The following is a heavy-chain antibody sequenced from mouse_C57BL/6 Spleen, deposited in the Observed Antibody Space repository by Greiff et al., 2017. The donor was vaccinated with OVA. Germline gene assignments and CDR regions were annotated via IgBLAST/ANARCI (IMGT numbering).Heavy chain of an antibody. CDR1: GYTFTSYW. CDR3: ARPYDYHGGYYFDY. D-gene: IGHD2-4*01. Sequence: QVQLQQPGAELVRPGSSVKLSCKASGYTFTSYWMHWVKQRPIQGLEWIGNIDPSDSETHYNQKFKDKATLTVDKSSSTAYMQLSSLTSEDSAVYYCARPYDYHGGYYFDYWGQGTTLTVSS. CDR2: IDPSDSET. J-gene: IGHJ2*01. V-gene: IGHV1-52*01.